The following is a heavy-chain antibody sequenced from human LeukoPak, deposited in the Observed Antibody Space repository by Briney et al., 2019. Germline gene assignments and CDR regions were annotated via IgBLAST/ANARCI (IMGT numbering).Heavy chain of an antibody. V-gene: IGHV3-23*01. Sequence: GGSLRLSCAASGFTFNNYAMSWVRQAPGKGLEWVSSITDSGGSTYYADSVKGRFTISRDTSKNTLYLQMNSLRAEDTAVYCCAKYYSGSPWYFDYWGQGTLVTVSS. CDR2: ITDSGGST. D-gene: IGHD1-26*01. CDR1: GFTFNNYA. J-gene: IGHJ4*02. CDR3: AKYYSGSPWYFDY.